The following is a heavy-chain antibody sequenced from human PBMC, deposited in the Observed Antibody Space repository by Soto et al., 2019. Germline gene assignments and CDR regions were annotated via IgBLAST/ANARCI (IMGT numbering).Heavy chain of an antibody. J-gene: IGHJ3*02. CDR3: ARGGGVATMVDAFDI. Sequence: SETLSLTCTVSGGSISSYYWSWIRQPPGKGLEWIGYIYYSGSTNYNPSLKSRVTTSVDTSKNQFSLKLSSVTAADTAVYYCARGGGVATMVDAFDIWGQGTMVTVSS. CDR2: IYYSGST. CDR1: GGSISSYY. V-gene: IGHV4-59*01. D-gene: IGHD5-12*01.